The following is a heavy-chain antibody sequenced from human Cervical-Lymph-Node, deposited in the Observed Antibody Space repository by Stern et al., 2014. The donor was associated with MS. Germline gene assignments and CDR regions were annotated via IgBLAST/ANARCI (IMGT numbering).Heavy chain of an antibody. Sequence: QVQLEESGAEVKKPGASVKVSCKASGYSFTSYGISWWRQAPGQGLEWMGVSSAYNCNTTYAQKLQGRVTMTTDTSTSTAYMELRSLRSDDTAVYYCARGLLGSENAFDIWGQGTMVTVSS. CDR2: SSAYNCNT. CDR3: ARGLLGSENAFDI. CDR1: GYSFTSYG. V-gene: IGHV1-18*01. J-gene: IGHJ3*02. D-gene: IGHD2-15*01.